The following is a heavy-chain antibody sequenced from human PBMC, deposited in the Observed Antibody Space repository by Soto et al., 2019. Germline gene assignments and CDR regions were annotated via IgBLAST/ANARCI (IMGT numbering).Heavy chain of an antibody. V-gene: IGHV4-4*07. CDR1: GGSISRYY. CDR3: ARVGAARKVYYYYGMDV. J-gene: IGHJ6*02. Sequence: SETLSHTSSVPGGSISRYYWSGIGQPAGKGLEWIGRIYTSGSTNYNPSLKSRVTMSVDTSKNQFSLKLSSVTAADTAVYYCARVGAARKVYYYYGMDVWGQGTTVTVSS. D-gene: IGHD6-13*01. CDR2: IYTSGST.